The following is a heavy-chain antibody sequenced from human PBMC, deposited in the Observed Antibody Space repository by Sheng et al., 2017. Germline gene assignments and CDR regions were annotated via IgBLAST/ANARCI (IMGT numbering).Heavy chain of an antibody. D-gene: IGHD6-19*01. V-gene: IGHV1-69*05. CDR3: ATTEVSSGWYTTYYYYYMDV. J-gene: IGHJ6*03. Sequence: QVQLVQSGAEVKKPGSSVKVSCKASGGTFSSYAISWVRQAPGQGLEWMGGIIPIFGTANYAQKFQGRVTITTDESTSTAYMELSSLRSEDTAVYYCATTEVSSGWYTTYYYYYMDVWGKGTTVTVSS. CDR2: IIPIFGTA. CDR1: GGTFSSYA.